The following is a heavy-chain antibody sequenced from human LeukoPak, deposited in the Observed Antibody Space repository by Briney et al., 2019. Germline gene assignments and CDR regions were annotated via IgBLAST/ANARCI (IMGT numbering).Heavy chain of an antibody. V-gene: IGHV4-4*07. J-gene: IGHJ4*02. CDR2: IYSSGSA. CDR1: GGSISSYY. D-gene: IGHD2-15*01. Sequence: SETLSLTCTVSGGSISSYYWSWIRQPAGKGLEWIGRIYSSGSANHNPSLRSRVTFSADKSNNQFSLNLTSVSAADTAVYYCARDGNGSRAFDYWGQGTLVTVSS. CDR3: ARDGNGSRAFDY.